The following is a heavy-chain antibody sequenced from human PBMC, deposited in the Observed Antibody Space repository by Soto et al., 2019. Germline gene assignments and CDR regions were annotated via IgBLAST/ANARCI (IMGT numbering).Heavy chain of an antibody. Sequence: GGSLRLSCEVSGFRFDDYGMHWVRQAPGKGLEWIAGISRDSRSISYGASMKGRFTISRDNAKNSLYLQLNSLRADDTAFYYCVKDALTTVAYYFDYWGQGALVTVSS. V-gene: IGHV3-9*01. CDR1: GFRFDDYG. J-gene: IGHJ4*02. CDR2: ISRDSRSI. D-gene: IGHD4-17*01. CDR3: VKDALTTVAYYFDY.